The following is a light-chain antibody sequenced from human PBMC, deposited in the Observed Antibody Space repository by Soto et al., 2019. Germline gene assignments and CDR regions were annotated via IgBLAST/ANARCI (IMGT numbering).Light chain of an antibody. CDR3: AAWDDSLNGYV. CDR2: SNT. V-gene: IGLV1-44*01. Sequence: QSVLTQLGSASGTPGGRATISCSGSCSKFGSNTVTCYQQLPGTAPKRLIYSNTQRPSGVPDRFSGSRSGSSASLAISGLQSEDEADYYCAAWDDSLNGYVFGTGTKVTVL. CDR1: CSKFGSNT. J-gene: IGLJ1*01.